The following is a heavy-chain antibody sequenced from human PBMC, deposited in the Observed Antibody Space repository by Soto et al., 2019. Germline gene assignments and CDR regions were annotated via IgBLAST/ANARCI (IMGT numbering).Heavy chain of an antibody. J-gene: IGHJ4*02. V-gene: IGHV3-30-3*01. CDR3: ARELGARRYFDY. Sequence: GGSLRLSCAASGLTFSSYAMHWVRQAPGKGLEWVAVISYDGSNKYYADSVKGRFTISRDNSKNTLYLQMNSLRAEDTAVYYCARELGARRYFDYWGQGILVTV. CDR1: GLTFSSYA. CDR2: ISYDGSNK. D-gene: IGHD6-6*01.